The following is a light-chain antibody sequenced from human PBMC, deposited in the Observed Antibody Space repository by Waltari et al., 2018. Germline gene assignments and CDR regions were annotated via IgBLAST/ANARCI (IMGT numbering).Light chain of an antibody. CDR2: DNN. CDR3: QSFDTSLTAWV. CDR1: SSNLGAVFL. V-gene: IGLV1-40*01. Sequence: QSVLTQPPSVSGAPGQRVTISCTESSSNLGAVFLVHWYQQLPGTVPKLLIFDNNNRPSGVPARFSGSRSGTSASLAITGLQAEDEADYYCQSFDTSLTAWVFGGGTKLTVL. J-gene: IGLJ3*02.